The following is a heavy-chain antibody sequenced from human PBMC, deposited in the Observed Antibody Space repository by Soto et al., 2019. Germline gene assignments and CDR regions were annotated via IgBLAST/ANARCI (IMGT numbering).Heavy chain of an antibody. D-gene: IGHD3-10*01. Sequence: SETLSLTCTVSGGSISSGGYYWSWIRQHPGKGLEWIGYIYYSGSTYYNPSLKSRVTISVDTSKNQFSLKLSSVTAADTAVYYCARVIMVRGVPLFDIWGQGTMVTVSS. CDR1: GGSISSGGYY. V-gene: IGHV4-31*03. J-gene: IGHJ3*02. CDR3: ARVIMVRGVPLFDI. CDR2: IYYSGST.